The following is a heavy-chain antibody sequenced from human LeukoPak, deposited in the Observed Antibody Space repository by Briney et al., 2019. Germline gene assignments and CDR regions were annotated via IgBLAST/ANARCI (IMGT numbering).Heavy chain of an antibody. CDR1: GGSISSYY. V-gene: IGHV4-59*01. Sequence: SETLSLACTVSGGSISSYYWSWIRQPPGKGLEWIGYIYYSGSTNYNPSLKSRVAISVDTSKNQFSLKLSSVTAADTAVYYCARGPPFEAFDIWGQGTMVTVSS. CDR2: IYYSGST. CDR3: ARGPPFEAFDI. J-gene: IGHJ3*02.